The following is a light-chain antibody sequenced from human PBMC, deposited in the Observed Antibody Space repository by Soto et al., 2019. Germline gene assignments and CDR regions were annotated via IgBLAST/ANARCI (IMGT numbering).Light chain of an antibody. CDR2: AAS. V-gene: IGKV1-39*01. CDR3: QQSYNAPFT. CDR1: QSISSW. Sequence: DIQMTQSPSTLSASVGDRVTITCRASQSISSWLAWYQQKPGKAPQLLIYAASSLQSGVSSRFTGSGSGTDFTLTISSLQPEDFATYYCQQSYNAPFTFGPGTKVDSK. J-gene: IGKJ3*01.